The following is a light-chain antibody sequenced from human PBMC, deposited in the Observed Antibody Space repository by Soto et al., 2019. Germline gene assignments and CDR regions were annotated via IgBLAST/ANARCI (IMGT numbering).Light chain of an antibody. V-gene: IGLV1-40*01. CDR1: SSNIGSGDD. CDR2: DNI. J-gene: IGLJ3*02. CDR3: QSYDSSLRGHWV. Sequence: QSVLTQPPSVSGAPGQRVTISCTGSSSNIGSGDDVHWYQQLPGTAPKLLIYDNINRPSGVPDRFSGSRSGPSASLAITGLQAEDEADYYCQSYDSSLRGHWVFGGGTKLTVL.